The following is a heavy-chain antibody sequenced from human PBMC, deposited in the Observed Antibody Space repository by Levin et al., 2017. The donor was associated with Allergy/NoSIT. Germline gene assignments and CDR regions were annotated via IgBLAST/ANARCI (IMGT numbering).Heavy chain of an antibody. CDR3: GREDCHGGSSYAADQ. CDR2: IWYDGSNK. Sequence: GGSLRLSCAASGFTFSSYGMHWVRQAPGKGLEWVGVIWYDGSNKYYADSVRGRFTISRDDSKNTLYLQMNSLRAEDTAVYYCGREDCHGGSSYAADQWGQGTLVTVSS. J-gene: IGHJ4*02. D-gene: IGHD2-15*01. V-gene: IGHV3-33*01. CDR1: GFTFSSYG.